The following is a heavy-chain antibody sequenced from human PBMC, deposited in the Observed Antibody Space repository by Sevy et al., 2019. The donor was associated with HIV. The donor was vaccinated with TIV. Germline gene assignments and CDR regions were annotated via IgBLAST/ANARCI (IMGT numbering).Heavy chain of an antibody. D-gene: IGHD6-13*01. CDR3: AKGQQLITQSGSYFYYGMNV. V-gene: IGHV3-9*01. CDR2: ISWNGADI. J-gene: IGHJ6*02. Sequence: GGSLRLSCAASNLTFEDYAMHWVRRAPGKGLEWVSGISWNGADIGFAASVKGRFTISRDNAKSSVYLQINSLTPEDTGGYYCAKGQQLITQSGSYFYYGMNVWGQWTTVTVSS. CDR1: NLTFEDYA.